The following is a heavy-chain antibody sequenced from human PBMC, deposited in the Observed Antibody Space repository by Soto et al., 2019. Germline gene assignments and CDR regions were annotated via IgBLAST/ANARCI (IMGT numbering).Heavy chain of an antibody. D-gene: IGHD3-3*01. CDR3: GSRGKTIFGVVITPDYYYYGMDV. V-gene: IGHV1-69*01. J-gene: IGHJ6*02. CDR2: IIPIFGTA. Sequence: QVQLVQSGAEVKKPGSSVKVSCKASGGTFSSYAISWVRQAPGQGLEWVGGIIPIFGTANYAQKFQGRVTITADESTSTAYMELSSLRSEDTAVYYCGSRGKTIFGVVITPDYYYYGMDVWGQGTTVTVSS. CDR1: GGTFSSYA.